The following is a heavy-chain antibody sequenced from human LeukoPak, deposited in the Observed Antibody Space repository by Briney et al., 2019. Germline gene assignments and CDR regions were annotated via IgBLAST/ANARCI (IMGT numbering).Heavy chain of an antibody. CDR1: GFTFSSYG. V-gene: IGHV3-30*18. CDR3: AKDQVPAATMGAFDY. CDR2: ISYDGSNK. Sequence: GGSLRLSCAASGFTFSSYGMHWVRQAPGKGLEWVAVISYDGSNKYYADSVKGRFTISRDNSKNTLYLQMNSLRAEDTAVYYCAKDQVPAATMGAFDYWGQGTLVTVSS. J-gene: IGHJ4*02. D-gene: IGHD2-2*01.